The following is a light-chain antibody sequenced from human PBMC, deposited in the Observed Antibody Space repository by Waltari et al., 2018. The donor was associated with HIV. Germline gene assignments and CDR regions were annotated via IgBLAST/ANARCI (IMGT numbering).Light chain of an antibody. Sequence: QSLLTQPPSASGTPGQRVTISCSGSSSNIGSNFVYWYPQLPGTAPKLLIYRNNQRPSGVPDRFSGSKSGTSASLAISGLRSEDEADFYCAAWDDSLSGKWVFGGGTKLTVL. CDR3: AAWDDSLSGKWV. J-gene: IGLJ3*02. CDR2: RNN. CDR1: SSNIGSNF. V-gene: IGLV1-47*01.